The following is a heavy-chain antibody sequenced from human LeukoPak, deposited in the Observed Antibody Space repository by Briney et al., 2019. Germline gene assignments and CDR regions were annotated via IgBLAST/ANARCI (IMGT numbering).Heavy chain of an antibody. CDR1: GGSISSYY. J-gene: IGHJ4*02. D-gene: IGHD3-10*01. Sequence: SETLSLTCTVSGGSISSYYCSWIRQPAGKGLEWIGRIYTSGSTNYNPSLKSRVTMSVDTSKNQFSLKLSSVTAADTAVYYCASEHYYGSGSYYSYWGQGTLVTVSS. CDR3: ASEHYYGSGSYYSY. CDR2: IYTSGST. V-gene: IGHV4-4*07.